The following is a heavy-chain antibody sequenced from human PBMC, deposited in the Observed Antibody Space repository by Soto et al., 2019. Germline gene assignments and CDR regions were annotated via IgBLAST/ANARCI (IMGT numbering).Heavy chain of an antibody. V-gene: IGHV1-69*13. CDR2: IIPIFGTA. D-gene: IGHD3-10*01. J-gene: IGHJ6*02. Sequence: VASVKVSCKASGGTFSSYAISWVRQAPGQGLEWMGGIIPIFGTANYAQKFQGRVTITADESTSTAYMELSSLRSEDAAVYYCARAPYYYGSGSYPAYYYYGMDVWGQGTTVTVSS. CDR3: ARAPYYYGSGSYPAYYYYGMDV. CDR1: GGTFSSYA.